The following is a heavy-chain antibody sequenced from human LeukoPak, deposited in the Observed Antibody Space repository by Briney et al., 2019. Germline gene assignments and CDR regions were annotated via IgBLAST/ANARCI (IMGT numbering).Heavy chain of an antibody. CDR3: ARDYSSSWWGYFDY. CDR1: GFTFDDYG. CDR2: INWNGGST. D-gene: IGHD6-13*01. Sequence: GGSLRLSCAASGFTFDDYGMSWVRQAPGKGLEWVSGINWNGGSTGYADSVKGRFTISRDNAKNSLYLQMNSLRAEDTALYYCARDYSSSWWGYFDYWGQGTLVTVSS. V-gene: IGHV3-20*04. J-gene: IGHJ4*02.